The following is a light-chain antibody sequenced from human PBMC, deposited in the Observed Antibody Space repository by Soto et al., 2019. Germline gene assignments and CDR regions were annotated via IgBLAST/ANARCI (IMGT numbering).Light chain of an antibody. CDR2: WSS. Sequence: DIVMTQSPDSLTASLGERATINCKSSQSVLWHSNNKNYLAWYQLKPRQPPKLLISWSSTRESGVPDRFSGSGSGMDFTLTISKLQAEDVAIYYCQQYYDTPLTFGGGTKVEIK. CDR3: QQYYDTPLT. CDR1: QSVLWHSNNKNY. J-gene: IGKJ4*01. V-gene: IGKV4-1*01.